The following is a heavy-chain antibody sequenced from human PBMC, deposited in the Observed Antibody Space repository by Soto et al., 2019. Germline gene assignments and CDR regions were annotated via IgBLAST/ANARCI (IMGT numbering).Heavy chain of an antibody. Sequence: LRLSCVASGFTFSGSDINWVRQASGKGLEWVGRIRSKGDNYATAYAASVKGRFTTSRDDSKNTAYLQMNSLKIEDTAVYFCTRGTTIVVWASFDPWGQGTLVTVSS. D-gene: IGHD3-22*01. CDR2: IRSKGDNYAT. V-gene: IGHV3-73*01. CDR3: TRGTTIVVWASFDP. J-gene: IGHJ5*02. CDR1: GFTFSGSD.